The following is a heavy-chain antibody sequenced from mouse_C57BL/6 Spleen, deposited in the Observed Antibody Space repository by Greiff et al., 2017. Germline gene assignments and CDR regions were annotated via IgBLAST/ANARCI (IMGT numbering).Heavy chain of an antibody. CDR2: INPNNGGT. J-gene: IGHJ2*01. CDR1: GYTFTDYY. Sequence: VQLQQSGPELVKPGASVKISCKASGYTFTDYYMNWVKQSHGKSLEWIGDINPNNGGTSYNQKFKGKATMTVDKSSSTAYMELRSLTSEDSAVXYCARNYGTLDYWGQGTTLTVSS. CDR3: ARNYGTLDY. V-gene: IGHV1-26*01. D-gene: IGHD2-1*01.